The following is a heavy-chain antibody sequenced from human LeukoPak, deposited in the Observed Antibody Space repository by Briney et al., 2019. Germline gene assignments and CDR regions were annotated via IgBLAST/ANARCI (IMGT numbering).Heavy chain of an antibody. CDR2: SGTRSGTA. CDR3: LLQMAYGELSDPDF. D-gene: IGHD3-16*02. CDR1: GFTLSSLA. V-gene: IGHV3-21*01. Sequence: PGGSLRLSCAASGFTLSSLAMHWVRQAPGKGLEWVSSSGTRSGTADYADSVMGRFTISRDSAMNSVSLQINSLRAEDTAVYYCLLQMAYGELSDPDFRGQGTLVTVSS. J-gene: IGHJ4*02.